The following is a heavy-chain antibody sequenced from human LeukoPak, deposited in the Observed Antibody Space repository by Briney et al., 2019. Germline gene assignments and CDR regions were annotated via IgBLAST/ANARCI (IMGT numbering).Heavy chain of an antibody. J-gene: IGHJ4*02. CDR2: LYSGDNT. V-gene: IGHV3-66*01. CDR3: ARRGYCGSTTCFDH. Sequence: GGSLRLSCVPSGFSVAQKYMTWVRQAPGKGLEGVSILYSGDNTWYADSVKGRFTIYRDVSKNTMYLQMNALSGGDTAVYYCARRGYCGSTTCFDHWGQGTLVTVFS. CDR1: GFSVAQKY. D-gene: IGHD2-2*01.